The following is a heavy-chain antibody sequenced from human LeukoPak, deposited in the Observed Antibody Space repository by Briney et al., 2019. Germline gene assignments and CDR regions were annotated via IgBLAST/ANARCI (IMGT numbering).Heavy chain of an antibody. CDR2: IVNDGRFT. Sequence: GGSLRLSCAASGFTFSSHPMNWVRQAPGKGLEWVAVIVNDGRFTHYADSVKGRFTISRDNSKSTLEMQMNSLRAEDTALYYCVKEANGFDMWGLGTMVTVSS. J-gene: IGHJ3*02. CDR1: GFTFSSHP. D-gene: IGHD2-8*01. CDR3: VKEANGFDM. V-gene: IGHV3-30*04.